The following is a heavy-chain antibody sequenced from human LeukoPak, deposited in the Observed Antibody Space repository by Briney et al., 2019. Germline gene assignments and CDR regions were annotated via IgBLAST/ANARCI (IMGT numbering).Heavy chain of an antibody. CDR2: INPSGGST. D-gene: IGHD2-8*02. CDR1: GYTFTSYY. Sequence: ASVKVSCKASGYTFTSYYMHWVRQAPGQGLEWMGIINPSGGSTSYAQKFQGRVTMTRDTSTSTVYMELSSLRSEDTAVYYCARVSYWTGPSLDYYYYYMDVWGKGTTVTVS. J-gene: IGHJ6*03. CDR3: ARVSYWTGPSLDYYYYYMDV. V-gene: IGHV1-46*03.